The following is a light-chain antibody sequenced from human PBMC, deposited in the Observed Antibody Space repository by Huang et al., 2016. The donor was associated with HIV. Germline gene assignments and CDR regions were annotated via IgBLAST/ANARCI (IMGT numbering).Light chain of an antibody. CDR2: TSS. Sequence: EIQMTQSPSSLSASVGDTVTITCRASHNIDIYLNWYQQRPGKAPKLLIYTSSSLQTGVPSRFSGSGSGTDFTLTIDRLQPEDFATYYCLQSYSMFRTFGQGTKLDFK. CDR3: LQSYSMFRT. V-gene: IGKV1-39*01. CDR1: HNIDIY. J-gene: IGKJ2*01.